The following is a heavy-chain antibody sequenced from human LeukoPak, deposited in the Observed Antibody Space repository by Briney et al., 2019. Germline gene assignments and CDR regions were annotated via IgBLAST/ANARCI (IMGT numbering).Heavy chain of an antibody. V-gene: IGHV4-59*01. J-gene: IGHJ4*02. D-gene: IGHD6-6*01. CDR1: GGSISSYY. Sequence: SETLSLTCTVSGGSISSYYWSWIRQPPGKGPEWIGYIYYSGSTNYNPSLKSRVTISVDTSKNQFSLKLSSVTAADTAVYYCARGVEYSSSSGLGYWGQGTLVTVSS. CDR2: IYYSGST. CDR3: ARGVEYSSSSGLGY.